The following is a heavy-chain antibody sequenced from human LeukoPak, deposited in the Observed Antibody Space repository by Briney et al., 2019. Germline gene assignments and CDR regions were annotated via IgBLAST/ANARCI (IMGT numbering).Heavy chain of an antibody. CDR3: ARHPVIALIRDGFDP. D-gene: IGHD2-21*01. V-gene: IGHV4-59*08. J-gene: IGHJ5*02. Sequence: SETLSLTCTVTGGSINNYYWSWIRQPPGKGLEWIGYFYYSRRTHYSPSLKSRVTISVDTSKSQFSLELSSVTAADTAVYYCARHPVIALIRDGFDPWGQGTLVTVSS. CDR1: GGSINNYY. CDR2: FYYSRRT.